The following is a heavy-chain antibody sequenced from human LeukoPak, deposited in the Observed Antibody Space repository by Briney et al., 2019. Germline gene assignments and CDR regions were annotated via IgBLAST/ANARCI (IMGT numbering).Heavy chain of an antibody. J-gene: IGHJ3*02. Sequence: ASVKVSCKASGYTFTSYGISWVRQAPGQGLEWMGWISAYNGNTNYAQKLQGRVTMTTDTSTSTAYMELRSLRSDDTAVYYCARSFNWGAMIVVRPGAFDIWGRGQWSPSLQ. CDR2: ISAYNGNT. CDR3: ARSFNWGAMIVVRPGAFDI. V-gene: IGHV1-18*01. D-gene: IGHD3-22*01. CDR1: GYTFTSYG.